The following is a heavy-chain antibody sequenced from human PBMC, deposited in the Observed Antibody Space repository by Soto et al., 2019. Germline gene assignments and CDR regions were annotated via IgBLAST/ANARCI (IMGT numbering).Heavy chain of an antibody. D-gene: IGHD7-27*01. Sequence: GGSLRLSCAASGFIFSSFGMHWVRQAPGKGLEWVAHIWYDGSNTYYADSVKGRFTISRDNSRNTLYLQMNSLRAEDTAVYHCVRDLLGSGGHFDYWGQGTPVTISS. CDR1: GFIFSSFG. CDR2: IWYDGSNT. J-gene: IGHJ4*02. CDR3: VRDLLGSGGHFDY. V-gene: IGHV3-33*01.